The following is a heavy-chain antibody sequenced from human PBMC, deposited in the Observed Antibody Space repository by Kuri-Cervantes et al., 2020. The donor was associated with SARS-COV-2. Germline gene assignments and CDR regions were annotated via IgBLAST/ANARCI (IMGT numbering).Heavy chain of an antibody. J-gene: IGHJ6*02. V-gene: IGHV1-45*02. CDR1: GYDLTYRF. CDR2: ITPFNGNS. D-gene: IGHD3-10*01. CDR3: ATGMVRGVIQSYYYGMDV. Sequence: SVKVSCKASGYDLTYRFLHWVRQAPGQALEWMGWITPFNGNSNYAQKFQDRVTITRDRSLNTAYMELSSLRSEDTAVYYCATGMVRGVIQSYYYGMDVWGQGTTVTVSS.